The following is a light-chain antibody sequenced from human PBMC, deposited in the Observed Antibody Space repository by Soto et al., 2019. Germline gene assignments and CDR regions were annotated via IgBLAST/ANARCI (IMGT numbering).Light chain of an antibody. J-gene: IGLJ2*01. V-gene: IGLV1-51*01. Sequence: QSVLTQPPSVSAAPGQMVTISCSGSSSNIGNNYVSWYRQLPGTAPKLLIYGNNKRPSGIPDRFSGSKSGTSATLGITGLQTGDEADYYCGTWDSSLSAEIFGGGTKLTVL. CDR3: GTWDSSLSAEI. CDR2: GNN. CDR1: SSNIGNNY.